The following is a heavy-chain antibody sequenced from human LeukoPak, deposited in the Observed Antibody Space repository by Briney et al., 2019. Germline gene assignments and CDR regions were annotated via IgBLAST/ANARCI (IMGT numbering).Heavy chain of an antibody. V-gene: IGHV5-51*01. Sequence: GESLKISCKGSGYCFTSYWIGWVRQMPGKGLEWMGIIYPGDSDIRYSPSFQGQVTISADKSISTAYLQWSSLKASDTAMYYCARLNAPYYDFWSGYPQRYFQHWGQGTLVTVSS. D-gene: IGHD3-3*01. J-gene: IGHJ1*01. CDR1: GYCFTSYW. CDR3: ARLNAPYYDFWSGYPQRYFQH. CDR2: IYPGDSDI.